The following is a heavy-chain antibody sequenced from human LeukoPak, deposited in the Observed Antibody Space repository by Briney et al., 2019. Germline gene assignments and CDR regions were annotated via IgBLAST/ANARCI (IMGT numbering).Heavy chain of an antibody. CDR2: IYYSGST. CDR1: GGSISSSSYY. V-gene: IGHV4-39*01. Sequence: SETLSLTCTVSGGSISSSSYYWGWIRQPPGKRLEWIGSIYYSGSTYYNPSLKSRVTISVDTSKNQFSLKLSSVTAADTAVYYCARHRTYCSGGSCYFPPFDYWGQGTLVTVSS. CDR3: ARHRTYCSGGSCYFPPFDY. J-gene: IGHJ4*02. D-gene: IGHD2-15*01.